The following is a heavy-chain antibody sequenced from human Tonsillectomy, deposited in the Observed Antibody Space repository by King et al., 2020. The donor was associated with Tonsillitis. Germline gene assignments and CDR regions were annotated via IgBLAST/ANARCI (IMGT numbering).Heavy chain of an antibody. CDR2: IYPGDSDT. D-gene: IGHD6-13*01. CDR3: ARWGGQQLGDY. CDR1: GYSFTNYY. V-gene: IGHV5-51*01. Sequence: QLVQSGAEVKKPGESLKISCRGSGYSFTNYYIAWVRQMPGEGLEWMGFIYPGDSDTRYSPSFQGQVTISADRSISTAYLQWSNLKASDTAMYYCARWGGQQLGDYWGQGTLVTVSS. J-gene: IGHJ4*02.